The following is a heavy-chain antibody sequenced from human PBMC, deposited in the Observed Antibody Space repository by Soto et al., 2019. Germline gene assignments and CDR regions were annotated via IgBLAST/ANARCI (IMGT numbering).Heavy chain of an antibody. CDR2: IYHSGST. CDR3: AREKGAGTYMGFDY. CDR1: GGSISTHNW. V-gene: IGHV4-4*02. Sequence: PSETLSLTCGVSGGSISTHNWWSWVRQPPGKGLEWIGEIYHSGSTNYNPSLKSRVTMSVDKPKNQFSLNLNSVTAADTAVYSCAREKGAGTYMGFDYWGQGTLVTVSS. J-gene: IGHJ4*01. D-gene: IGHD3-10*01.